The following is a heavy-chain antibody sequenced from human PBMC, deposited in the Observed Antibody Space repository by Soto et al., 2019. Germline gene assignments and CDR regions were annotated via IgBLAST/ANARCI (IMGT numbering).Heavy chain of an antibody. J-gene: IGHJ6*02. CDR3: ARSHSDYYYYYGMDV. V-gene: IGHV1-46*01. D-gene: IGHD2-15*01. CDR2: INPSGGST. Sequence: ASVKVSCKASGYTFTSYYMHWVRQAPGQGLEWMGIINPSGGSTSYAQKFQGRVTMTRDTSTSTVYMELSSLRSEDTAVYYCARSHSDYYYYYGMDVWGQGTTVTVSS. CDR1: GYTFTSYY.